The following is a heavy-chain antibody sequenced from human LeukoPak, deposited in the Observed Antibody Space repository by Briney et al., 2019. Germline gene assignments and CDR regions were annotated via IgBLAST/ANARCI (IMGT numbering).Heavy chain of an antibody. CDR2: INHSGST. D-gene: IGHD3-22*01. V-gene: IGHV4-34*01. J-gene: IGHJ3*02. Sequence: HSETLSLTCAVYGGSFSGYYWSWIRQPPGNGLEWIGEINHSGSTNYNPSLKSRVTISVDTSKNQFSLKLSSVTAADTAVYYCASSGYYYRDAFDIWGQGTMVTVSS. CDR1: GGSFSGYY. CDR3: ASSGYYYRDAFDI.